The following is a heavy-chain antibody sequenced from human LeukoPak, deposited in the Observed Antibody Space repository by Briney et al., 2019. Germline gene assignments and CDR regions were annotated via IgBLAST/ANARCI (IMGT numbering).Heavy chain of an antibody. J-gene: IGHJ6*04. Sequence: SETLSLTCTVSGGSISSYYWSWIRQPPGKGLEWIGHTYYSGSTNYSPSLKSRVTISVDTSKNQFSLKLSSVTAADTAVYYCARGPLYCMGYYYYGMDVWGEGTTVTVSS. V-gene: IGHV4-59*01. CDR1: GGSISSYY. CDR3: ARGPLYCMGYYYYGMDV. D-gene: IGHD2-8*01. CDR2: TYYSGST.